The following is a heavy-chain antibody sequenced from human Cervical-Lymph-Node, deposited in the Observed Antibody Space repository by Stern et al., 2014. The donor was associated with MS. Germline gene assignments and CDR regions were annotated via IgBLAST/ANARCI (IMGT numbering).Heavy chain of an antibody. CDR2: ISPYNGNT. CDR1: GYTFTYYA. V-gene: IGHV1-18*01. J-gene: IGHJ4*02. D-gene: IGHD4-11*01. Sequence: QVQLVQSGAEVKKPGASVNVSCKTSGYTFTYYAISWIRQATGQGLEWVGWISPYNGNTNFVQKVQGRVAMPTDTSTSTAYMELRSLRSDDTAVYYCARDDDYTRRAIDYWGQGTLVTVSS. CDR3: ARDDDYTRRAIDY.